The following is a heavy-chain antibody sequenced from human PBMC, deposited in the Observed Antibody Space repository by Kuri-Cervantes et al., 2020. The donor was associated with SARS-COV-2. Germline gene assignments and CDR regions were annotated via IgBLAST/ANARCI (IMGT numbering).Heavy chain of an antibody. Sequence: SVKVSCKASGYTFTSYYMHWVRQAPGQGLEWMGIINPSGGSTSYAQKFQGRVTMTRDTSTSTVYMELSSLRSEDTAVYYCASLGDSNEGPDYGGNSERDYWGQGTLVTVSS. V-gene: IGHV1-46*01. CDR2: INPSGGST. CDR1: GYTFTSYY. CDR3: ASLGDSNEGPDYGGNSERDY. D-gene: IGHD4-23*01. J-gene: IGHJ4*02.